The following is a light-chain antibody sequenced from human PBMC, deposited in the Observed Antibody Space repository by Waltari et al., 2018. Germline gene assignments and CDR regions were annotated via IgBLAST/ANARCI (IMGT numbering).Light chain of an antibody. V-gene: IGKV1-39*01. CDR3: HQSRSLPDT. J-gene: IGKJ2*01. CDR2: AAS. CDR1: QTLSNY. Sequence: DIQLIQSPSYLSASVAEKVTITCRASQTLSNYINWYRQKPGEAPKLLIHAASGMKTGVPSRFSGSGSGTDFTLTISSRQPEDFAVYFCHQSRSLPDTFGQGTKLEI.